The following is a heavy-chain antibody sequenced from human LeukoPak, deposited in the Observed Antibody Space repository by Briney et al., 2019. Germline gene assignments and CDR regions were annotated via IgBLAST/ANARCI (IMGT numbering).Heavy chain of an antibody. V-gene: IGHV4-59*01. CDR3: ARTIRRGWFDL. Sequence: SSETLSLTCNVSGASISDYYWSWARQSPEKGLEWIACLYYSGSSHYNPSLRSRVAISGDTSKNQFSLKLTSVTTADTAVYYCARTIRRGWFDLWGRGTLVTVSS. CDR1: GASISDYY. CDR2: LYYSGSS. J-gene: IGHJ2*01. D-gene: IGHD2-15*01.